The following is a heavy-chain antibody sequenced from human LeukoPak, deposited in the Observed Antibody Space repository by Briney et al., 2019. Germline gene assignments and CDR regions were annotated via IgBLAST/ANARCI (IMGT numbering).Heavy chain of an antibody. V-gene: IGHV4-59*01. CDR1: GGTISSYY. CDR2: IYYSGRT. D-gene: IGHD3-16*02. CDR3: ARYQGDYVWGSYRLGWFDP. Sequence: MPSETLSLTCTVSGGTISSYYWSWLRQPPGKGLEWIGYIYYSGRTNYNPSLKSRITISVEPSKNQFSLQMSSLTAADTAVYYCARYQGDYVWGSYRLGWFDPWGQGTLVTVSS. J-gene: IGHJ5*02.